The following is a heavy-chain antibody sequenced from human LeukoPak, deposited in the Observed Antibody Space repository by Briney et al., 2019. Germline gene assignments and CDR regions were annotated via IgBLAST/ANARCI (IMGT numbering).Heavy chain of an antibody. Sequence: GGSLRLSCAASGFTFSSYSMNWVRQAPGKGLDWVSSISSSSSYIYYADSVKGRFTISRDNAKNSLYLQMNSLRAEDTAVYYCARGEEGMAADYWGQGTLVTVSS. V-gene: IGHV3-21*01. D-gene: IGHD1-14*01. CDR1: GFTFSSYS. J-gene: IGHJ4*02. CDR2: ISSSSSYI. CDR3: ARGEEGMAADY.